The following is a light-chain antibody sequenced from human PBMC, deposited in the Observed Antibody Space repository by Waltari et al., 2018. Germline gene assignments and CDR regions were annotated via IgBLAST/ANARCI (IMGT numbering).Light chain of an antibody. CDR2: EVT. CDR1: SSDVGNYNL. J-gene: IGLJ1*01. Sequence: QSGLTQPASVSGSPGQSITVPCTGTSSDVGNYNLVSWYQQYTGKAPKLMVYEVTKRTSGVSDRFSGSKSGNTASLTISGLQSEDEADYYCCSYAGLGIYVFGTGTKVTVL. V-gene: IGLV2-23*02. CDR3: CSYAGLGIYV.